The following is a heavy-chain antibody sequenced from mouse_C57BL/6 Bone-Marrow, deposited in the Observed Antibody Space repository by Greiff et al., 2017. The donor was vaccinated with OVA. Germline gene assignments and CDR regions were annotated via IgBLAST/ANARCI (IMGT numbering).Heavy chain of an antibody. D-gene: IGHD4-1*01. CDR1: GFTFSSYA. J-gene: IGHJ3*01. Sequence: EVQLVESGGGLVKPGGSLKLSCAASGFTFSSYAMSWVRQTPEKRLEWVATISDGGSYTYYPDNVKGRFTISRDNAKNNLYLQMSHLKSEDTAMYYCARDPGTGTCSFAYWGQGTLVTVSA. V-gene: IGHV5-4*01. CDR2: ISDGGSYT. CDR3: ARDPGTGTCSFAY.